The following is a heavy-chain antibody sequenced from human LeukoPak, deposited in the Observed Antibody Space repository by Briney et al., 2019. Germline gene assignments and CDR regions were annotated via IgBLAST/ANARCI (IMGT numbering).Heavy chain of an antibody. Sequence: SETLSLTCAVYGGSFSGYYWSWIRQPPGKGLGWIGEINHSGSTNYNPSLKSRVTISVDTSKNQFSVKLSSVTAADTAVYYCERHGAYCGGRPSKRRVCYMDVWGKGTTVTVSS. CDR1: GGSFSGYY. CDR2: INHSGST. V-gene: IGHV4-34*01. CDR3: ERHGAYCGGRPSKRRVCYMDV. D-gene: IGHD2-21*01. J-gene: IGHJ6*03.